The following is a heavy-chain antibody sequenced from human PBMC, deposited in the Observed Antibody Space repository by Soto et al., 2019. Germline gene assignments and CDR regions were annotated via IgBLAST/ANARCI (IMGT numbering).Heavy chain of an antibody. J-gene: IGHJ4*01. Sequence: PGGSLRLACAASGFTFNTYAMHWVRQAPGKGLEWVALISYDGSNKFYADSVKGRFTISRDNSKNTLYLQMNSLRADDTAIYYCARDLSMIVVVPCYWGHGT. CDR3: ARDLSMIVVVPCY. V-gene: IGHV3-30-3*01. CDR2: ISYDGSNK. CDR1: GFTFNTYA. D-gene: IGHD3-22*01.